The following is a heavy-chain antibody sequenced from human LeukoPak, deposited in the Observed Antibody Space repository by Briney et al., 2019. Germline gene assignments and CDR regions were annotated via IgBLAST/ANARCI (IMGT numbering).Heavy chain of an antibody. CDR2: IKQDGSEK. D-gene: IGHD4-23*01. CDR1: GFTFSSYW. J-gene: IGHJ4*02. Sequence: PGGSLRLSCAASGFTFSSYWMSWVRQAPGKGLEWVANIKQDGSEKYYVDSVKGRFTISRDNAKNSLYLQMNSLRAEDTAVYYCARDLGGYGGKVYYFDYWGQGTLVTVSS. V-gene: IGHV3-7*01. CDR3: ARDLGGYGGKVYYFDY.